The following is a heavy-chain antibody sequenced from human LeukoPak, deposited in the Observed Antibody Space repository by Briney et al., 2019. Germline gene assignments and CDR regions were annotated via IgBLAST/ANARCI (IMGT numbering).Heavy chain of an antibody. CDR3: ARDSNDDFWSGYYTGGYYYYYYYMDV. J-gene: IGHJ6*03. Sequence: GGSLRLSCAASGFTFSSYSMNWVRQAPGKGLEWVSSIRSSSSYIYYADSVKGRFTISRDNAKNSLYLQMNSLRAEDTAVYYCARDSNDDFWSGYYTGGYYYYYYYMDVWGKGTTVTVSS. V-gene: IGHV3-21*01. CDR2: IRSSSSYI. D-gene: IGHD3-3*01. CDR1: GFTFSSYS.